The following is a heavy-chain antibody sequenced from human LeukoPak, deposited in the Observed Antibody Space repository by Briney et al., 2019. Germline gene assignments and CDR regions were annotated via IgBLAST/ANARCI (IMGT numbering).Heavy chain of an antibody. CDR2: MNPNSGNT. CDR3: ARLAPRYSSSPRRGFDY. D-gene: IGHD6-6*01. CDR1: GYTFTSYD. J-gene: IGHJ4*02. V-gene: IGHV1-8*01. Sequence: ASVKVSCKASGYTFTSYDINWVRQATGQGLEWMGWMNPNSGNTGYAQRFQGRVTMTRNTSISTAYMELSSLRSEATAVYYCARLAPRYSSSPRRGFDYWGQGTLVTVSS.